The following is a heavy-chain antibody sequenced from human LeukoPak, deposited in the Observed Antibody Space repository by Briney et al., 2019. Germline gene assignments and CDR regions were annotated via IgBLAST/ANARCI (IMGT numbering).Heavy chain of an antibody. D-gene: IGHD3-22*01. CDR1: GFTFSSYA. J-gene: IGHJ4*02. CDR2: ISGSGGST. CDR3: AKHRRYYDSSGYYSSYYFDY. Sequence: PGASLRLSCAASGFTFSSYAMSWVRQAPGKGLEWVSAISGSGGSTYYADSVKGRFTISRDNSKNTLYLQMNSLRAEDTAVYYCAKHRRYYDSSGYYSSYYFDYRGQGTLVTVSS. V-gene: IGHV3-23*01.